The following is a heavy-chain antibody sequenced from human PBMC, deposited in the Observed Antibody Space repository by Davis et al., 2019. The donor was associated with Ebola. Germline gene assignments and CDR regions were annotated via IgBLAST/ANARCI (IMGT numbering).Heavy chain of an antibody. D-gene: IGHD3-22*01. J-gene: IGHJ6*04. Sequence: GGSLRPSCAASGFTFSSYWMSWVRQAPGKGLEWVANIKQDGSEKYYVDSVKGRFTISRDNAKNSLYLQMNSLRAEDTAVYYCARETYYYDSSGYLYYYYGMDVWGKGTTVTVSS. CDR1: GFTFSSYW. CDR3: ARETYYYDSSGYLYYYYGMDV. CDR2: IKQDGSEK. V-gene: IGHV3-7*03.